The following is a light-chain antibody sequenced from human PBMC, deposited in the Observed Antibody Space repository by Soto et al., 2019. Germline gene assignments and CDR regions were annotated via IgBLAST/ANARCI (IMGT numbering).Light chain of an antibody. V-gene: IGKV3-20*01. CDR1: QSVSSSY. CDR2: DAS. CDR3: HQYGISPPT. Sequence: ENVLTQSPGTLSLSPGERATLSCRASQSVSSSYLAWYQQKPGQAPRLLIYDASTGATDIPDRFSGSGSGTHFTLTISRLEPEDFAVYYCHQYGISPPTFGQGTRLEIK. J-gene: IGKJ5*01.